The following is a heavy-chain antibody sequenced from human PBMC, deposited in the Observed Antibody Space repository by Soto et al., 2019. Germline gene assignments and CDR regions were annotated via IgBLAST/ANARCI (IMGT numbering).Heavy chain of an antibody. CDR1: GGSIISGGYY. V-gene: IGHV4-31*03. CDR2: IYYSGST. CDR3: ARAGASPTTPIDY. J-gene: IGHJ4*02. D-gene: IGHD2-15*01. Sequence: SETVSLTCTVSGGSIISGGYYWSWIRQHPGKGLEWIGYIYYSGSTYYNPSLKSRVTTSVDTSKNQFSLKLSSVTAADTAVYYCARAGASPTTPIDYWGQGTLVTVSS.